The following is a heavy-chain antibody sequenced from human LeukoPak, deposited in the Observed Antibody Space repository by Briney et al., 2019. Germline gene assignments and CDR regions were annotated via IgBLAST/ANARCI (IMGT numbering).Heavy chain of an antibody. V-gene: IGHV3-21*01. Sequence: PGGSLRLSCAASGFTFTIYTMNWVRQAPGRGLAWVSSISSTGNNIYYADSVKGRFTISRDNAKVSLYLEMNSLRAEDTAVYYCARGLRRGDYWGQGTLVTVSS. D-gene: IGHD4-17*01. CDR1: GFTFTIYT. J-gene: IGHJ4*02. CDR3: ARGLRRGDY. CDR2: ISSTGNNI.